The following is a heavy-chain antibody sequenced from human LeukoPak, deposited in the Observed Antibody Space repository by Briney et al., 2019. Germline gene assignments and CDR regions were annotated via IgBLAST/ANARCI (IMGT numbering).Heavy chain of an antibody. J-gene: IGHJ4*02. CDR1: GFTFSSYG. V-gene: IGHV3-33*01. Sequence: GRSLRLSCAASGFTFSSYGMHWVRQAPGKGLEWVAVIWYDGSNKYYADSVKGRFTISRDNSKNTLYLHMNSLRAEDTAVYYCAAQFNDILTGYYNRPFDYWGQGTLVTVSS. CDR3: AAQFNDILTGYYNRPFDY. CDR2: IWYDGSNK. D-gene: IGHD3-9*01.